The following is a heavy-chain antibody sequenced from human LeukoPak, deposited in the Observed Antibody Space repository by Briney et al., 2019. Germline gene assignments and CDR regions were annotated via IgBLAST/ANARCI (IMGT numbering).Heavy chain of an antibody. CDR2: ISYDGSSK. CDR3: ARSGDCSSTSCYVSVLFDY. CDR1: GFTFSSYA. D-gene: IGHD2-2*01. J-gene: IGHJ4*02. Sequence: GRSLRLSCAASGFTFSSYAMHWVRQAPGKGLEWVAVISYDGSSKYYADSVKGRFTISRDNSKNTLYLQMNSLRAEDTAVYYCARSGDCSSTSCYVSVLFDYWGQGTLVTVSS. V-gene: IGHV3-30*04.